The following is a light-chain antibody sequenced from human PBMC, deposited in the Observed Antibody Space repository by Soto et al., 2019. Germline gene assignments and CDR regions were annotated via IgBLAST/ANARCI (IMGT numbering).Light chain of an antibody. CDR1: QDIGNS. V-gene: IGKV1-33*01. CDR2: NAS. Sequence: DIQMTQSPSSLSASVGDRVTITCQASQDIGNSLNWYQQIPGKAPKLLIYNASNLKTGVPSRFSGSGSGTDFTFAISGLQPEDIATYYCQQYNSLITFGQGTRLEIK. J-gene: IGKJ5*01. CDR3: QQYNSLIT.